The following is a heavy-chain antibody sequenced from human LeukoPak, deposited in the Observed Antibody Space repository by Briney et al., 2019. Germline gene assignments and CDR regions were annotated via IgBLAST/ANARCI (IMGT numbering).Heavy chain of an antibody. J-gene: IGHJ6*02. CDR3: AKETSQWIXXYXYYYGMDV. CDR1: GFTFSSYA. Sequence: QPGGSLRLSCAASGFTFSSYAMSWVRQAPGKGLEWVSAISGSGGSTYYADSVKGRFTISRDNSKNTLYLQMNSLRAEDTAVYYCAKETSQWIXXYXYYYGMDVWGQGTTVTV. V-gene: IGHV3-23*01. CDR2: ISGSGGST. D-gene: IGHD5-18*01.